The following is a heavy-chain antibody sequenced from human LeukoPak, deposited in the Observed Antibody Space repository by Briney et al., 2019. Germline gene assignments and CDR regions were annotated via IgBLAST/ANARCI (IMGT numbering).Heavy chain of an antibody. Sequence: PGGSLRLSCAASGFTFRIYAKNWVRQAPGKGLEWVSSISVNGDDTYYADSVKGRFTISRDNSKNTLYLQMNSLRAEDTAMYYCAKDWRDYGDFHAFDMWGQGTMVTVSS. V-gene: IGHV3-23*01. CDR2: ISVNGDDT. CDR3: AKDWRDYGDFHAFDM. CDR1: GFTFRIYA. J-gene: IGHJ3*02. D-gene: IGHD4-17*01.